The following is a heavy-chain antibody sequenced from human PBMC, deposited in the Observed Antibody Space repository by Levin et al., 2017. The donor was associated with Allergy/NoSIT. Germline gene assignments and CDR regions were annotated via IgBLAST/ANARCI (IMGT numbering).Heavy chain of an antibody. CDR1: GGSILSHDYY. V-gene: IGHV4-39*01. J-gene: IGHJ4*02. Sequence: SETLSLTCAVSGGSILSHDYYWGWIRQPPGKGLEWIAIIHYSGSTYYSPSLKSRVTMSVDTSKNQFSLKLSSVTAADTAVYYCARLLLVGLGIMDWGQGTLVTVSS. CDR3: ARLLLVGLGIMD. D-gene: IGHD1-26*01. CDR2: IHYSGST.